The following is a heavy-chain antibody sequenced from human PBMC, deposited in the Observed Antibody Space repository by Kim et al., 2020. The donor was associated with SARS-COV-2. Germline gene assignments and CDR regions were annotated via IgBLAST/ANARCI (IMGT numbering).Heavy chain of an antibody. CDR2: INHSGST. Sequence: SETLSLTCAVYGGSFSGYYWTWIRRPPGKGLEWIGAINHSGSTNYNPSLKSRVTISVDTSKNQFSLKLSSVTAADTAVYYCARTLPDYNDSSGYYAYWGQGALVTVSS. CDR1: GGSFSGYY. CDR3: ARTLPDYNDSSGYYAY. J-gene: IGHJ4*02. D-gene: IGHD3-22*01. V-gene: IGHV4-34*01.